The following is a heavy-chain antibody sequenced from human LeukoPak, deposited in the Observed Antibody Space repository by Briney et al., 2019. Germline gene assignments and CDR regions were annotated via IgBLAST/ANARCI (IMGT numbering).Heavy chain of an antibody. D-gene: IGHD1-26*01. CDR3: ARDSRRELLHAFDI. V-gene: IGHV4-4*07. CDR1: GGSLSSYY. CDR2: IYSSGST. Sequence: PSETLSLTCTVSGGSLSSYYWSWIRQPAGQGLEWIGRIYSSGSTNYNPSLKSRVTMSVDTSKNQFSLKLNSVTAADTAVYYCARDSRRELLHAFDIWGQGTMVTVSS. J-gene: IGHJ3*02.